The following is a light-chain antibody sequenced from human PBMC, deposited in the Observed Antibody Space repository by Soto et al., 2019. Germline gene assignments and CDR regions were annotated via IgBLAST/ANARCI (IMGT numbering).Light chain of an antibody. CDR2: AVS. CDR1: SSDFGGYNF. CDR3: CSYTSYSPYV. Sequence: QSVLTQPASVSGSPGQSITISCTGTSSDFGGYNFVSWYQHRPGKAPKLMIYAVSNRPSGVSNRFSGSKSSNTASLTISGLQAEDEADYYCCSYTSYSPYVFGTGTKVT. V-gene: IGLV2-14*01. J-gene: IGLJ1*01.